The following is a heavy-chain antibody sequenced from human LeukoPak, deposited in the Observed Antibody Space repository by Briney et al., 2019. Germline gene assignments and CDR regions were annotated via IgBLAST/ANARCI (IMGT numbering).Heavy chain of an antibody. Sequence: PGRSLRLSCAASGFTFNNYLMHWVRQAPGKGLDWVAVIVEDGTNQYYADSVKGRFTISRDNAKNSLYLQMNSLRAEDTAVYYCARVRGCSSTSCHLVPDYWGQGTLVTVSS. D-gene: IGHD2-2*01. CDR3: ARVRGCSSTSCHLVPDY. CDR2: IVEDGTNQ. V-gene: IGHV3-30*04. CDR1: GFTFNNYL. J-gene: IGHJ4*02.